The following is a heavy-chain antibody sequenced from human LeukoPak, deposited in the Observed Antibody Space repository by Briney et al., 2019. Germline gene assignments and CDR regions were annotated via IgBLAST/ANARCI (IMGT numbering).Heavy chain of an antibody. CDR1: GYTFTSYG. D-gene: IGHD2-2*02. CDR2: ISAYNGNT. CDR3: TLYNY. Sequence: ASVKVSCKASGYTFTSYGISWVRQAPGQGLEWMGWISAYNGNTNYAQKLQGRVTITRDTSATTAYMELSSLRSDDMAVYYCTLYNYWGQGTLVTVSS. V-gene: IGHV1-18*03. J-gene: IGHJ4*02.